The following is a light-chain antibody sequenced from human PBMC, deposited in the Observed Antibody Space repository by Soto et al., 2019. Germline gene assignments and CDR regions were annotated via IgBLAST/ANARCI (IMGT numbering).Light chain of an antibody. V-gene: IGLV2-11*01. J-gene: IGLJ1*01. Sequence: ALTQPRSVSGSRGQSVTISCTGTSSDVGGSDYVSWFQHYPGKGPKLLIYDVTRRPSGVPDRFSGSKSGNTASLTISGLQVEDEADYYCCSHAGSYTFRVFGTGTKVTVL. CDR2: DVT. CDR3: CSHAGSYTFRV. CDR1: SSDVGGSDY.